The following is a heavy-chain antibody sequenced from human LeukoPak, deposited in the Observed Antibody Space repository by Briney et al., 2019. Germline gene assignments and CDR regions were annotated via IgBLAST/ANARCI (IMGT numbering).Heavy chain of an antibody. V-gene: IGHV1-2*06. CDR1: GYTFTGDY. CDR3: ARDRGWDAFDI. Sequence: ASVKVSCKASGYTFTGDYIHWVRQAPGQGLEWMGRINPNSGGTNYAQKFQGRVTMTRDTSTSTAYMELSRLRSDDTAVCYCARDRGWDAFDIWGQGTMVTV. J-gene: IGHJ3*02. CDR2: INPNSGGT.